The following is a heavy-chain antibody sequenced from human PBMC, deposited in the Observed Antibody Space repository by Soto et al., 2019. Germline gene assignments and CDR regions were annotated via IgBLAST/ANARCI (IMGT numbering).Heavy chain of an antibody. CDR3: ARVHWFGMDGRY. Sequence: QVQLQQWGAGLLKPSETLSLTCAVYGGSFSGYYWSWIRQPPGKGLEWIGEINHSGSTIYNPSLDSRVSIAVXXSKNQFALKSRSVTAADTAVYSCARVHWFGMDGRYWGQGTLVTVSS. V-gene: IGHV4-34*02. CDR1: GGSFSGYY. J-gene: IGHJ4*02. CDR2: INHSGST. D-gene: IGHD3-10*01.